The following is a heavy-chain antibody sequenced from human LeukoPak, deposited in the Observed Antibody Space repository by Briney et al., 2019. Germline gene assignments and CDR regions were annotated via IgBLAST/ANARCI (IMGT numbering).Heavy chain of an antibody. CDR1: GFTFSSYW. D-gene: IGHD6-13*01. V-gene: IGHV3-74*01. CDR3: ARAGSSCPDY. J-gene: IGHJ4*02. CDR2: INSDGSST. Sequence: PGGSLRLSCAASGFTFSSYWMHWVRQAPGKGLVWFSRINSDGSSTSYADSVKGRFTISRDNAKNTLYLQMNSLRAEDTAVYYCARAGSSCPDYWGQGTLVTVSS.